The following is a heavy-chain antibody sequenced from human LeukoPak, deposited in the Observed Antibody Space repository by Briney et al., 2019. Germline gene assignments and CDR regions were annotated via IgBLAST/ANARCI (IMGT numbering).Heavy chain of an antibody. D-gene: IGHD2-2*01. CDR2: IYYSGST. Sequence: SETLSLTCTVSGGSISSYYWSWIRQPPGKGLEWIGYIYYSGSTNYNPSLKSRVPISVDTSKNQFSLKLSSVTAADTVVYYCARGVPYCSSTSCYGFDPWGQGTLVTVSS. J-gene: IGHJ5*02. CDR1: GGSISSYY. V-gene: IGHV4-59*01. CDR3: ARGVPYCSSTSCYGFDP.